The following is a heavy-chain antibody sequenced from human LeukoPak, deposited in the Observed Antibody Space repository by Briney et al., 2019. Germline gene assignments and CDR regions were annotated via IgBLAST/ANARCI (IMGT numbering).Heavy chain of an antibody. CDR3: AREDYGGNLGGFDY. CDR2: IYYSGST. J-gene: IGHJ4*02. Sequence: PSETLSLTCTVSGGSISSYYWSWIRQPPGKGLEGIGYIYYSGSTNYNPSLKSRVTISVDTSKNQFSLKQSSVTAADTAVYYCAREDYGGNLGGFDYWGQGTLVTVSS. V-gene: IGHV4-59*01. D-gene: IGHD4-23*01. CDR1: GGSISSYY.